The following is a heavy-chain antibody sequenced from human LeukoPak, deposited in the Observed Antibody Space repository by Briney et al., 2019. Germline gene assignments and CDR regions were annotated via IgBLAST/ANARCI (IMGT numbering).Heavy chain of an antibody. V-gene: IGHV1-2*02. CDR2: INPNSGGT. CDR3: ARLPRAKTTIFGVVK. Sequence: ASVKVSCKASGYTFTGYYMHWVRQAPGQGVEWMGWINPNSGGTNYAQKFQGRVTMTRDTSISTAYMELSRLRSDDTAVYYCARLPRAKTTIFGVVKWGQGTLVTVSS. D-gene: IGHD3-3*01. CDR1: GYTFTGYY. J-gene: IGHJ4*02.